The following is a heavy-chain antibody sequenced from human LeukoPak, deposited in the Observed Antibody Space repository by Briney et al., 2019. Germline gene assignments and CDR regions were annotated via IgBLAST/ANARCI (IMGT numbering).Heavy chain of an antibody. J-gene: IGHJ4*02. CDR3: ATAPYYYDSSGYY. D-gene: IGHD3-22*01. CDR2: ISYDGSNK. Sequence: PGGSLRLSCAASGFTFSSYGMHWVRQAPGKGLEWVAVISYDGSNKYYADSVKGRFTISRDNSKNTLYLQMNSLRAEDTAVYYCATAPYYYDSSGYYWGQGTLVTVSS. CDR1: GFTFSSYG. V-gene: IGHV3-30*19.